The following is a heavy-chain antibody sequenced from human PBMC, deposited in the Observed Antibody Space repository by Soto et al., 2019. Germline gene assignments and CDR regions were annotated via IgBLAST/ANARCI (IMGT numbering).Heavy chain of an antibody. CDR2: MNPTSGNT. D-gene: IGHD2-21*01. V-gene: IGHV1-8*01. CDR1: GYTFTSYD. CDR3: ARKSIPEYNYYYYYGMDV. J-gene: IGHJ6*02. Sequence: ASVKVSCKASGYTFTSYDINWVRQATGQGLEWMGWMNPTSGNTGYAQKFQGRVTMTRNTSISTAYMELSSLRSEDTAVYYCARKSIPEYNYYYYYGMDVWGQGTTVTVSS.